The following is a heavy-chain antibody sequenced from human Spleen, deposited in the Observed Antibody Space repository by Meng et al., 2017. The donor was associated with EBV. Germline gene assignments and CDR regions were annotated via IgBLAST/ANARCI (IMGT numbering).Heavy chain of an antibody. D-gene: IGHD2-8*02. Sequence: VHLPQWGSGIVKRSAALSLHSAGDDEVRSGYYWTWIRQPPGKGLEWIGEINHSGSTNYNPSLKSRVTISVDTSKNQFSLKLNSVTAADTAVYYCARWAGGVCFYCDYWGQGTLVTVSS. J-gene: IGHJ4*02. CDR1: DEVRSGYY. CDR3: ARWAGGVCFYCDY. V-gene: IGHV4-34*01. CDR2: INHSGST.